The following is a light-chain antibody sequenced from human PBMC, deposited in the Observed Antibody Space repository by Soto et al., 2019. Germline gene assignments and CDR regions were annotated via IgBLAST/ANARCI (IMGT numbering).Light chain of an antibody. CDR1: QNFNNNF. V-gene: IGKV3-20*01. CDR2: GAS. CDR3: QYYVSPPRM. J-gene: IGKJ1*01. Sequence: EIVLTQSPGTLSLSPGERATLSCKASQNFNNNFLAWYQQKPGQAPRLLIYGASSRATGIPDRFSGSGSGTDFSLTIGRLEPEDFAVYYCQYYVSPPRMFGQGTKVEI.